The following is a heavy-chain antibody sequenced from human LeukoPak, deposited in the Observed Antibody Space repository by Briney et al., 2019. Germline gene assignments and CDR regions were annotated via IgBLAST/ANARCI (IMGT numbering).Heavy chain of an antibody. J-gene: IGHJ5*02. CDR1: GYTFTSYA. CDR3: ARGGTENKKYGSGTYTWFVP. Sequence: ASVKVSCKASGYTFTSYAMNWVRQATGQGLEWMGWMNPISGNTGYAQKFQDRITLTRDTSISTAFMELRSLISDDTAVYYCARGGTENKKYGSGTYTWFVPWGQGTLVTVSS. D-gene: IGHD3-10*01. CDR2: MNPISGNT. V-gene: IGHV1-8*02.